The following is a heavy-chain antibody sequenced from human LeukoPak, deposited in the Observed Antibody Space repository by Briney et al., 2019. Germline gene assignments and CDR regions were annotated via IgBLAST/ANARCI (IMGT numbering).Heavy chain of an antibody. V-gene: IGHV3-30*18. Sequence: GGSLRLSCAASGFTFSSYGMLWVRQAPGKGLEWVAVISYDGSNKYYADSVKGRFTISRDNSKNTLYLQMSSLRAEDTAVYYCAKEGLVSSTWYGLNWFDPWGQGTLVTVSS. CDR2: ISYDGSNK. CDR1: GFTFSSYG. D-gene: IGHD6-13*01. CDR3: AKEGLVSSTWYGLNWFDP. J-gene: IGHJ5*02.